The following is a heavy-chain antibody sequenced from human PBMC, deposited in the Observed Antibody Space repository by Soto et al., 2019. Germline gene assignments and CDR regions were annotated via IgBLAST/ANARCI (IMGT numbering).Heavy chain of an antibody. Sequence: QVQLVESGGGVVQPGGSLRLSCAASGFTFSSYGMQWVRQSPGEGLEWVAIMAHDGSNQYYGDSVKGRFTISRDNSKNTLYLQMDSLRPEDTAVYYCARSSGGSSYYSPDYWGQGTLVTVSS. CDR1: GFTFSSYG. V-gene: IGHV3-30*03. CDR3: ARSSGGSSYYSPDY. CDR2: MAHDGSNQ. J-gene: IGHJ4*02. D-gene: IGHD2-15*01.